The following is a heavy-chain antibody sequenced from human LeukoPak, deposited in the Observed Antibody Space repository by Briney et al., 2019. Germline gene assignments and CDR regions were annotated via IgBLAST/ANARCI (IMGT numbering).Heavy chain of an antibody. Sequence: GGSLRLSCAASGFTFSSYGMTWVRQAPGKGLEWVSVISGSGGTTYYADSVKGRFTISRDNAKNSLYLQMNSLRAEDTAIYYCASWAGAADGFSGPFDYWGQGTLVTVSS. CDR3: ASWAGAADGFSGPFDY. V-gene: IGHV3-23*01. CDR2: ISGSGGTT. J-gene: IGHJ4*02. CDR1: GFTFSSYG. D-gene: IGHD6-13*01.